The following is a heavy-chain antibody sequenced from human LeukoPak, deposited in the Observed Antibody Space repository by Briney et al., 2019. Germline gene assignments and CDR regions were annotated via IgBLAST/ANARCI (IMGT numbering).Heavy chain of an antibody. V-gene: IGHV3-15*01. D-gene: IGHD3-22*01. J-gene: IGHJ4*02. CDR3: TTDPVDSSGYYYFDT. CDR1: GFTFNNAW. CDR2: IKTKRDGATT. Sequence: GGSLRLSCAASGFTFNNAWMNWVRQAPGKGLEWLARIKTKRDGATTDYAAPVRGRFTISRDDSKNTMYLQMNSLRSEDTAVYYCTTDPVDSSGYYYFDTWGQGTLVAASS.